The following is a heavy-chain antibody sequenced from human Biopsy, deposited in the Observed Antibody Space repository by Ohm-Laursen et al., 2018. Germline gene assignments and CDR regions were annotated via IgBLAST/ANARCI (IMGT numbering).Heavy chain of an antibody. CDR2: ISGSGAST. D-gene: IGHD2-21*01. Sequence: SLRLSCAASGFIFSRNDMSWVRQAPEKGLEWVSGISGSGASTYYADSVKGRFTISRDNSKNTLFLQMDSLRADDTAVYYCVKAYLAIYWFDPWGQGTLVTVSS. J-gene: IGHJ5*02. V-gene: IGHV3-23*01. CDR3: VKAYLAIYWFDP. CDR1: GFIFSRND.